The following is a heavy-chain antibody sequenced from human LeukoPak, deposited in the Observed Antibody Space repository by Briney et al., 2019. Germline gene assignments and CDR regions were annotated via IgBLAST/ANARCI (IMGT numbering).Heavy chain of an antibody. Sequence: SETLSLTCTVSGGSISSYYWSWIRQPAGKGLEWIGRIYTSGGTNYNPSLKSRVTMSVDTSKNQFSLKLSSVTAADTAVYYCARVSTVRPAFDIWGQGTMVTVSS. J-gene: IGHJ3*02. CDR1: GGSISSYY. V-gene: IGHV4-4*07. CDR3: ARVSTVRPAFDI. D-gene: IGHD3-3*02. CDR2: IYTSGGT.